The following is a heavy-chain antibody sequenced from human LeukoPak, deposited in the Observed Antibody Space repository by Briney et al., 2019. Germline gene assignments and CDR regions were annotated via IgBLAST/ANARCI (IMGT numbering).Heavy chain of an antibody. J-gene: IGHJ4*02. CDR1: GFTFSSYG. V-gene: IGHV3-23*01. Sequence: GGSPRLSCAASGFTFSSYGMTWVRQAPGKGLEWVSGISGSGGSTYYEDSVKGRFTISRDNSKNTLYLLMNSLRAEDTAVYYCAKNSGGTCYSHLDYWGQGTLVTISS. CDR3: AKNSGGTCYSHLDY. CDR2: ISGSGGST. D-gene: IGHD2-15*01.